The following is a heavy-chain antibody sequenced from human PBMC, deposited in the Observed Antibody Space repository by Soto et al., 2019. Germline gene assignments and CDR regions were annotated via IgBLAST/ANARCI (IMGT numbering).Heavy chain of an antibody. CDR3: ARRGSGSYCDY. CDR1: GFTFSSYA. V-gene: IGHV3-23*01. D-gene: IGHD1-26*01. Sequence: EVQLLESGGGLVQPGGSLRLSCAASGFTFSSYAMRWVRQAPVKGLEWVSAISGSGGSTYYADSVKGRFTISRDNFKNTLYLQMNSLSAEDTAVYYCARRGSGSYCDYWGQGTLVTVSS. CDR2: ISGSGGST. J-gene: IGHJ4*02.